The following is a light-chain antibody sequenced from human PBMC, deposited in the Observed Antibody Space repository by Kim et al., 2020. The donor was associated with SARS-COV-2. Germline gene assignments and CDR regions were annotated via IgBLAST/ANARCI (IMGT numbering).Light chain of an antibody. J-gene: IGKJ2*01. CDR3: QQTNSFPNT. CDR1: QAISSW. Sequence: SAYVGDRVTISCRASQAISSWLAWYQQRPGKAAKVLIYAACSLQSEVPARFSGSRSGTHFTLTISSLQPEDFATYYCQQTNSFPNTFGRGTKLEI. V-gene: IGKV1-12*01. CDR2: AAC.